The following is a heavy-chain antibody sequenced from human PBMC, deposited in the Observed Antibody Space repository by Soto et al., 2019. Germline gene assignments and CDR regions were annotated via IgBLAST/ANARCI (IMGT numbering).Heavy chain of an antibody. CDR1: GCGSRCNA. Sequence: GVSAKVSCDGSGCGSRCNADRWVRLATGQGLEWMGWMNPGSGDTGYEQKFQGRVTMTRDISKATAYMELSSLRSDDTATYYCARMATFGSLNWFDPWGQGTMVAVSS. J-gene: IGHJ5*02. CDR2: MNPGSGDT. D-gene: IGHD3-16*01. V-gene: IGHV1-8*01. CDR3: ARMATFGSLNWFDP.